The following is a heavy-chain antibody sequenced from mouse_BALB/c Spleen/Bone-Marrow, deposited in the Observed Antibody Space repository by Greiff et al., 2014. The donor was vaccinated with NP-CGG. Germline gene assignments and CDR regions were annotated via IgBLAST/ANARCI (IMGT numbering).Heavy chain of an antibody. CDR3: APLSRYFDV. D-gene: IGHD6-2*01. V-gene: IGHV1S135*01. J-gene: IGHJ1*01. Sequence: EVQLVESGPELMKPGASVKISCKASGYSFTSYYMHWVEQSHGKSLEWIGYIDPFNGGTSYNQKFKGKATLTVDKSSSTAYMHLSSLTSEDSAVYYCAPLSRYFDVWGAGTTVTVSS. CDR2: IDPFNGGT. CDR1: GYSFTSYY.